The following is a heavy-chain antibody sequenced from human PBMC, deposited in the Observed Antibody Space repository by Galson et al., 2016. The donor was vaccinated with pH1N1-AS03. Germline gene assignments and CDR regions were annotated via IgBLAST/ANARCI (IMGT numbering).Heavy chain of an antibody. Sequence: ETLSLTCAVSGYSISSGYYWGWIRQPPGKGLEWIGSIFHSGNTYYNPSLKSRVTISVDTSENQFSLNLYSVTAADTAVYYCAREGATADPDDSWGQGTLVTVSS. CDR1: GYSISSGYY. J-gene: IGHJ4*02. CDR3: AREGATADPDDS. D-gene: IGHD3-16*01. CDR2: IFHSGNT. V-gene: IGHV4-38-2*02.